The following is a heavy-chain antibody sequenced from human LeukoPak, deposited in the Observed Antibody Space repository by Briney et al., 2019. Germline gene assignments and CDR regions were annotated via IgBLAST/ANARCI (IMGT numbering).Heavy chain of an antibody. CDR1: GGSISSSY. V-gene: IGHV4-59*01. J-gene: IGHJ4*02. Sequence: SETLSLTCTVSGGSISSSYWSWIRQPPGKGLEWIGYIYYSGSTNYNPSLKSRVTMSVDTSKNQFSLNLSSVTAADTAVYYCARGPYSSRYDHWGQGTVVTVSS. D-gene: IGHD6-13*01. CDR2: IYYSGST. CDR3: ARGPYSSRYDH.